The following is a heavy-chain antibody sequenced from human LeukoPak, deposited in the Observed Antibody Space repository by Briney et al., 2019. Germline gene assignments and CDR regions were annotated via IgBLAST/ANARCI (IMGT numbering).Heavy chain of an antibody. CDR2: ISTYNGNT. J-gene: IGHJ4*02. V-gene: IGHV1-18*01. CDR1: GYTFTSYG. Sequence: GASVKVSCKASGYTFTSYGISWVRQAPGQGLEWMGWISTYNGNTNYAQKLQGRVTMTTNTPTSTAYMEVRSLRSDDTAVYYCARRCGGDCYAFDNWGQGTLVTVSS. D-gene: IGHD2-21*02. CDR3: ARRCGGDCYAFDN.